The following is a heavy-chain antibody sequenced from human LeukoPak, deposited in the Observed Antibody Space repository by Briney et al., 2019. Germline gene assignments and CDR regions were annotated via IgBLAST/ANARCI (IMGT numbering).Heavy chain of an antibody. Sequence: SVKVSCKASGGTFSSYTISWVRPAPGQGLEWMGRIIPILGIANYAQKFQGRVTITADKSTSTAYTELSSLRSEDTAVYYCASWLSRGYSRHDAFDIWGQGTMVTVSS. CDR1: GGTFSSYT. J-gene: IGHJ3*02. D-gene: IGHD3-22*01. CDR2: IIPILGIA. CDR3: ASWLSRGYSRHDAFDI. V-gene: IGHV1-69*02.